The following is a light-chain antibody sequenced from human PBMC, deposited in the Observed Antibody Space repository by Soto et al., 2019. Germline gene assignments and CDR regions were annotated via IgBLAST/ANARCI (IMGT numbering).Light chain of an antibody. J-gene: IGLJ1*01. Sequence: QSALAQPASVSGSPGQSITISCTGTSSDVGAYNSVSWYQQHPHRAPQVIIYKGTQRPSGVSNRFSGSTSVNAASLTISALQADDEADYFCCSAAPESTYVFGTGTKLTVL. CDR1: SSDVGAYNS. V-gene: IGLV2-23*01. CDR2: KGT. CDR3: CSAAPESTYV.